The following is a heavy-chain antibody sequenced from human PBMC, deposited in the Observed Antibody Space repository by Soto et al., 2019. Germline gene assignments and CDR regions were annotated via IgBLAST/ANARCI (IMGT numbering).Heavy chain of an antibody. Sequence: GGSLRLSCAASGFTFTRDSMNWVRQAPGKGLEWVSSISSTTNYIYYGDSMKGRFTISRDNAKNSLYLEMNSLRAEDTAVYYCARESEDLTSNFDYWGQGTLVTVSS. CDR2: ISSTTNYI. J-gene: IGHJ4*02. CDR1: GFTFTRDS. CDR3: ARESEDLTSNFDY. V-gene: IGHV3-21*06.